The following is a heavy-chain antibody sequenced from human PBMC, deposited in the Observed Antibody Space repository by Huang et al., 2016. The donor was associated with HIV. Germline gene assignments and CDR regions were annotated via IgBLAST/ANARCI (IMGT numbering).Heavy chain of an antibody. D-gene: IGHD6-6*01. V-gene: IGHV5-51*01. CDR3: ARRFSSSSGYFDY. J-gene: IGHJ4*02. CDR1: GYSFSSYW. CDR2: ILPDDSET. Sequence: VQLVQSGAEVKKPGESLKISCKGSGYSFSSYWIAWVRQMPGKGLEWMGFILPDDSETTDSPSFEGHVPISADKSIGTAYLQWSSLKASDTAMYYCARRFSSSSGYFDYWGQGSLVTVSS.